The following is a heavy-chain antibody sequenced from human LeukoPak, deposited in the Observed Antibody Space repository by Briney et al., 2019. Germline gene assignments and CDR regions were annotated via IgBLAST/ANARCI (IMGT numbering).Heavy chain of an antibody. D-gene: IGHD3-22*01. CDR3: ARDRLLYYYDSGPTGHFQH. V-gene: IGHV3-7*01. CDR2: IKQDGSEK. Sequence: GGSLRLSCKASGFSFNTYAMHWVRQAPGKGLEWVANIKQDGSEKYYVDSVKGRFTISRDNAKNSLYLQMSSLRADDTAVYYCARDRLLYYYDSGPTGHFQHWGQGTLVTV. CDR1: GFSFNTYA. J-gene: IGHJ1*01.